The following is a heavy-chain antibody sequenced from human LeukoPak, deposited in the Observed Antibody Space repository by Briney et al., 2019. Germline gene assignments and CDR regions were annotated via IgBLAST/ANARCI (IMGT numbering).Heavy chain of an antibody. CDR1: GFTFSSYW. V-gene: IGHV3-7*03. Sequence: GGSLRLSCAASGFTFSSYWMSWVRQAPGKGLEWVANIKQDGSEKYYVDSVKGRFTISRDNAKNSLYLQMNSLRAEDSAVYYCATDRERDPSVYYLVGGQGTLITVSS. D-gene: IGHD3-22*01. CDR2: IKQDGSEK. J-gene: IGHJ4*02. CDR3: ATDRERDPSVYYLV.